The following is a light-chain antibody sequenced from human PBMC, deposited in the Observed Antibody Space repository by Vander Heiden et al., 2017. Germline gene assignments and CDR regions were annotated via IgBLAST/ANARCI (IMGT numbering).Light chain of an antibody. J-gene: IGLJ2*01. CDR3: AAWDDGLSDPT. V-gene: IGLV1-47*01. Sequence: QPVLPQPPALSGSPGQRVTTSCSGSRSNIGRSYVSWYRQLPGPAPELLIYGNNHRPSGVPDRFSGSKSGTSTSLAISGLRSEDEADYYCAAWDDGLSDPTFGGGTKLTFL. CDR1: RSNIGRSY. CDR2: GNN.